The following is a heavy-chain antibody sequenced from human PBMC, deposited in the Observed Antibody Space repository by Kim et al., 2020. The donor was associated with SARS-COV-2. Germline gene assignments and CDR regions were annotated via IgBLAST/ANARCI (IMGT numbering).Heavy chain of an antibody. Sequence: SETLSLTCTVSGDSITSGGYYWNWIRQQPGKGLEWIGSIYYGGNTHYIPSLKSRLTTSVDTSKNHFSLNLNSATAADTAVYYCARDDSLGGFDYWGQGILVTVSA. J-gene: IGHJ4*02. V-gene: IGHV4-31*03. CDR3: ARDDSLGGFDY. CDR1: GDSITSGGYY. D-gene: IGHD7-27*01. CDR2: IYYGGNT.